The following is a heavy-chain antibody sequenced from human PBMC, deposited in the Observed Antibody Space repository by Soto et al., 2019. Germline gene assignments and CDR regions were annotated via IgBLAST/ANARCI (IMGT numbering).Heavy chain of an antibody. CDR3: ARDRSGSYYYYYMDV. CDR2: ISSSSSCI. CDR1: GFTFSSYS. D-gene: IGHD1-26*01. J-gene: IGHJ6*03. Sequence: GGSLRLSCAASGFTFSSYSMNWVRQAPGKGLEWVSSISSSSSCIYYADSVKGRFTISRDNAKNSLYLQMNSLRAEDTAVYYCARDRSGSYYYYYMDVWGKGTTVTVSS. V-gene: IGHV3-21*01.